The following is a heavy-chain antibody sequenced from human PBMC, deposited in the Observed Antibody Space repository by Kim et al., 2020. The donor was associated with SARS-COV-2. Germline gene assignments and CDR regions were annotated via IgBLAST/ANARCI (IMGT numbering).Heavy chain of an antibody. D-gene: IGHD6-13*01. CDR1: GGTFSSYA. CDR3: ARGYSSSWNLRNWFDP. Sequence: SVKVSCKASGGTFSSYAISWVRQAPGQGLEWMGGIIPIFGTANYAQKFQGRVTITADESTSTAYMEPSSLRSEDTAVYYCARGYSSSWNLRNWFDPWGQGTLVTVSS. V-gene: IGHV1-69*13. CDR2: IIPIFGTA. J-gene: IGHJ5*02.